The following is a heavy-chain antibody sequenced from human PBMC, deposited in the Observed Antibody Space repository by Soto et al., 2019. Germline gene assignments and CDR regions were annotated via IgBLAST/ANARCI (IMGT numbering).Heavy chain of an antibody. CDR3: ARGVVRYYYYYYGMDV. D-gene: IGHD3-10*01. CDR2: INHSGST. V-gene: IGHV4-34*01. CDR1: GGSFSGYY. Sequence: SETLSLTCAVYGGSFSGYYWSWIRQPPGKGLEWIGEINHSGSTNYNPSLKSRVTISVDTSKNQFSLKLSPVTAADTAVYYCARGVVRYYYYYYGMDVWGQGTTVTVSS. J-gene: IGHJ6*02.